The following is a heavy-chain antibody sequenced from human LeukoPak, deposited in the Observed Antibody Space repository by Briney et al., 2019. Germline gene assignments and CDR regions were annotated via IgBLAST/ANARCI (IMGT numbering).Heavy chain of an antibody. CDR1: GGSISNYY. CDR3: ASSVNFPGAFDI. D-gene: IGHD5/OR15-5a*01. CDR2: IYYSGST. J-gene: IGHJ3*02. Sequence: PSETLSLTCTVSGGSISNYYWSWIRQPPGKGLEWIGYIYYSGSTNYNPSLKSRVTISVDTSKNQFSLKLSSVTAADTAVYYCASSVNFPGAFDIWGQGTMVTVSS. V-gene: IGHV4-59*01.